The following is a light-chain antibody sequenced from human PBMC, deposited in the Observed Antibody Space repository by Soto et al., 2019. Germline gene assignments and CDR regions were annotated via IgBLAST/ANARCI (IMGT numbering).Light chain of an antibody. CDR3: VSYTDTDTLV. J-gene: IGLJ1*01. Sequence: QSALTQPASVSASPGQSITISCTGTSSDVGGYKFVSWYQHHPGKAPKLMIYEVNNRPSGVSSRFSGSRSGNTASLTISGLQPDDEGDYFCVSYTDTDTLVFGTGTKVTVL. CDR1: SSDVGGYKF. CDR2: EVN. V-gene: IGLV2-14*01.